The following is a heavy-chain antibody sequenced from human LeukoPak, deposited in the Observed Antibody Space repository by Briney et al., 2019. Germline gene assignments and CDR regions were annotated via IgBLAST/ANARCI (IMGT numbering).Heavy chain of an antibody. CDR2: ISAYNGNT. V-gene: IGHV1-18*01. D-gene: IGHD6-13*01. J-gene: IGHJ5*02. CDR3: ARGGSSWYHLPPWFDP. CDR1: GYTFTNYG. Sequence: ASVKVSCKASGYTFTNYGLSWVRQAPGQGLEWMGWISAYNGNTNYAQKLQGRVTMTTDTSTSTAYMELRSLRSDDTAVYYCARGGSSWYHLPPWFDPWGQGTLVTVSS.